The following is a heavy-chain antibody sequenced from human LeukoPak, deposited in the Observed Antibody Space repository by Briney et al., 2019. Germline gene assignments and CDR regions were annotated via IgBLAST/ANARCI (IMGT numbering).Heavy chain of an antibody. D-gene: IGHD1-7*01. J-gene: IGHJ6*02. Sequence: SETLSLNCTVSGGSISSGDYYWSWIRQHPGKGLEWIGYIYYSGSTYYNPSLKSRATISLDTSKKQFSLKLSSVTAADTAVYYCARAYLELRAAYYYGMDVWGQGTTVTVSS. CDR1: GGSISSGDYY. CDR2: IYYSGST. V-gene: IGHV4-31*03. CDR3: ARAYLELRAAYYYGMDV.